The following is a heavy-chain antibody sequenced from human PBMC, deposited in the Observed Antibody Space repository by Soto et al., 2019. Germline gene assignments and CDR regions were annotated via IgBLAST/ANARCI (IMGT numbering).Heavy chain of an antibody. Sequence: KTSETLSLTCTVSGGSISSGDYYWGWIRQPPGKGLEWIGHIYYSGNTYYNPSLKSRVTISIDTSKNQFSLRLTSVTAADTAVYYCARESFSGSYYDSGMDVWGQGTTVTVSS. CDR3: ARESFSGSYYDSGMDV. J-gene: IGHJ6*02. CDR1: GGSISSGDYY. D-gene: IGHD1-26*01. V-gene: IGHV4-30-4*01. CDR2: IYYSGNT.